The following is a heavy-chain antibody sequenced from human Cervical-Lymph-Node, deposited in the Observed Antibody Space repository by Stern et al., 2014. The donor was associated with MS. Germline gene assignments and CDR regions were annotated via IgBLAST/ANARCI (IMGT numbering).Heavy chain of an antibody. CDR1: GGSISSGDYY. J-gene: IGHJ5*02. Sequence: QVQLQESGPGLVKPSQTLSLTCTVSGGSISSGDYYWSWIRQPPGKGLEWLGYIYYSGSPYYTPSLNSRVTISVVTSKHQFSLKLSSVTAADTAVYYCARGGGYGDEDINWFDPCGQGTLVTVSS. D-gene: IGHD4-17*01. CDR3: ARGGGYGDEDINWFDP. V-gene: IGHV4-30-4*01. CDR2: IYYSGSP.